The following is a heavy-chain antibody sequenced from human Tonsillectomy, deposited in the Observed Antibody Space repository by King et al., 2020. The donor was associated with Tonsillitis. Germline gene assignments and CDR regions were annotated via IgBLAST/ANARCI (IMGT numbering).Heavy chain of an antibody. CDR2: IYPVDSDT. CDR3: ARSRGSSWANFDY. Sequence: QLVQSGAEVKKPGESLKISCKGSGYSFTSYWIGWVRQMPGKGLEWMGLIYPVDSDTRYSPSFQGQVTISADKSTSTAYLQGSSLKASDTAMYYCARSRGSSWANFDYWGQGTLVTVSS. V-gene: IGHV5-51*01. J-gene: IGHJ4*02. D-gene: IGHD6-13*01. CDR1: GYSFTSYW.